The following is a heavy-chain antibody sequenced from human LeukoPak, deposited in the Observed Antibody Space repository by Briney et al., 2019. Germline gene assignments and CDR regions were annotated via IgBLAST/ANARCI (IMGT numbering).Heavy chain of an antibody. J-gene: IGHJ5*02. CDR2: IYPADSDT. CDR3: AKRGGSPRQYSNWFAP. V-gene: IGHV5-51*01. CDR1: GYNFADYW. Sequence: GESLQISCQASGYNFADYWIGWVRQTPDKGLAWMGIIYPADSDTKYNPSFQGRVTFSADKSNNTAYLQWNTLEASDTAIYFCAKRGGSPRQYSNWFAPWGQGTLVTVTS. D-gene: IGHD1-26*01.